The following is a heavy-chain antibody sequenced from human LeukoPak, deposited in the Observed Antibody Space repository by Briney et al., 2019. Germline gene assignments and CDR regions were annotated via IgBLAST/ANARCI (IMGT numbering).Heavy chain of an antibody. Sequence: GASVKVSCKASGYTFTSYGISWVRQAPGQGLEWMGWISAYNGNTNYAQKLQGRVTMTTDTSTSTAYMELRSLRSDDTAVYYCARDSRRYFDWVPLDAFDIWGQGTMVTVSS. J-gene: IGHJ3*02. V-gene: IGHV1-18*01. CDR2: ISAYNGNT. CDR1: GYTFTSYG. CDR3: ARDSRRYFDWVPLDAFDI. D-gene: IGHD3-9*01.